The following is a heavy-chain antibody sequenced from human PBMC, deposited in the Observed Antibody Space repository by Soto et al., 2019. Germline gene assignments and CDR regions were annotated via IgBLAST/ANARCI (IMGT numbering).Heavy chain of an antibody. CDR3: AKATATGGGAFDI. Sequence: GGSLRLSCVASGYPFGDYAMSWVRQAPGKGLEWVSTILVDGRTFYVDSVKGRFTISRDNSKNTVYLQMNSLTAGDTALYYCAKATATGGGAFDICGQGTMVTVSS. D-gene: IGHD2-8*02. CDR2: ILVDGRT. CDR1: GYPFGDYA. J-gene: IGHJ3*02. V-gene: IGHV3-23*01.